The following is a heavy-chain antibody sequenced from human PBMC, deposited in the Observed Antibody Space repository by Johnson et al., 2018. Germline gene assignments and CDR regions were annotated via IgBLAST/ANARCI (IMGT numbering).Heavy chain of an antibody. V-gene: IGHV3-23*04. CDR2: MSGSGGST. CDR1: GFTFSSYA. J-gene: IGHJ1*01. D-gene: IGHD6-13*01. CDR3: AKVSAAAGTHGFQH. Sequence: VQLVQSGGGLVQPGGSLRLSCAASGFTFSSYAMRWVRQAPGKGLEGVSAMSGSGGSTYYADSVKGRFTISRDKSKNTLYLQMNSLRAEDTAVYYCAKVSAAAGTHGFQHWGQGTLVTVSS.